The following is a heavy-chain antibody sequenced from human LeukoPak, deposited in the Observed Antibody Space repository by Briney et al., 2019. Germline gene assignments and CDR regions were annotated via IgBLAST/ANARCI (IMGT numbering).Heavy chain of an antibody. V-gene: IGHV4-59*01. Sequence: GSLRLSCAASGFTFSSYWMSWVRQAPGKGLEWIGYIYYTGNTNYNPSLKSRVTISVDTSKNQFSLILSSVTATDSAVYYCAARYYYGSHAFDVWGQGTMVTVSS. D-gene: IGHD3-10*01. CDR3: AARYYYGSHAFDV. CDR1: GFTFSSYW. J-gene: IGHJ3*01. CDR2: IYYTGNT.